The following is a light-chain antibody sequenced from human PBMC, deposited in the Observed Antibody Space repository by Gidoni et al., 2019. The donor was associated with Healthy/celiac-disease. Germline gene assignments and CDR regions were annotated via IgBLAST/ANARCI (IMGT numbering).Light chain of an antibody. CDR2: LGS. J-gene: IGKJ5*01. Sequence: DIVLTQSPLSLPVTPGEPASISCRSSQTLLPRDGYNYLDWYLEKPGQSQQLLLYLGSNRASGVPDRCSGSGSGTDFTLKISRVEAEDVGVYYCMQALQTPITFGQGTRLEIK. CDR1: QTLLPRDGYNY. CDR3: MQALQTPIT. V-gene: IGKV2-28*01.